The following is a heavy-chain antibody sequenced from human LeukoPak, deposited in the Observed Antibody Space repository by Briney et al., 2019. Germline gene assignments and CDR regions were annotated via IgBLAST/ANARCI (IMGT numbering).Heavy chain of an antibody. D-gene: IGHD4-17*01. V-gene: IGHV3-66*01. CDR1: GFTVSSNC. J-gene: IGHJ4*02. CDR3: ARDRGVTTFGYFDY. Sequence: PGGSLRLSCAASGFTVSSNCMSWVRQAPGKGLEWVSVIYSGGSTYYADSVKGRFTISRDNSKNTLYLQMNSLRAEDTAVYYCARDRGVTTFGYFDYWGQGTLVTVSS. CDR2: IYSGGST.